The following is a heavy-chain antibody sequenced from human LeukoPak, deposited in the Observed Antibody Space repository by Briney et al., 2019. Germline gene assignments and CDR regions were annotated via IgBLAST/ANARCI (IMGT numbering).Heavy chain of an antibody. CDR3: AKSAAAYYDLLSGYDAFDI. CDR1: GFTFSNYW. D-gene: IGHD3-3*01. V-gene: IGHV3-11*04. Sequence: GESLRLSCAASGFTFSNYWMSWIRQAPGKGLEWVSYISSSGSTIYYADSVKGRFTISRDNAKNSLYLQMNSLRAEDTAVYFCAKSAAAYYDLLSGYDAFDIWGQGTTVTVSS. J-gene: IGHJ3*02. CDR2: ISSSGSTI.